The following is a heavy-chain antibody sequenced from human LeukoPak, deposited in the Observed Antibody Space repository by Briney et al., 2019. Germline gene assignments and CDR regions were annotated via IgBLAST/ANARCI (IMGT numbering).Heavy chain of an antibody. CDR1: GFTFSTYV. CDR2: ISSNGDNT. V-gene: IGHV3-64D*06. CDR3: VRGTGY. Sequence: GGSLRLSCSVSGFTFSTYVMHWVRQAPGKGLEYVSAISSNGDNTYYADSVKGRFTISRDNSKNTLYLQMSSLRADDTSVYYCVRGTGYWGQGTLVTVSS. J-gene: IGHJ4*02.